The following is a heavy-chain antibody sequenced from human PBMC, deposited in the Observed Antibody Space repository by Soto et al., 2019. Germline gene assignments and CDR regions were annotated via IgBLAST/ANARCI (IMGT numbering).Heavy chain of an antibody. D-gene: IGHD2-2*01. Sequence: ASVKVSCKASGYTFTGYYMHWVRQAPGQGLEWMGWINPNSGGTNYAQKFQGWVTMTRDTSISTAYMELSRLRSDDTAVYYCARAEYCSSTSCYHDAFDIWGQGTMVTVSS. V-gene: IGHV1-2*04. CDR3: ARAEYCSSTSCYHDAFDI. J-gene: IGHJ3*02. CDR1: GYTFTGYY. CDR2: INPNSGGT.